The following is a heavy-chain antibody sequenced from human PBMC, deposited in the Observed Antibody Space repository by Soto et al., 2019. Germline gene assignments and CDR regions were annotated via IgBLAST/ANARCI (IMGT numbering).Heavy chain of an antibody. Sequence: GASVKVCCKASGDTFTSYYMHWVRQAPGKGLEWMGIINPSGGSTSYAQKFQGRVTMTRDTSTSTVYMELSSLRSEDTAVYYCARSGGGDGYNFLPLYYYYGMDVWGQGTTVTVSS. D-gene: IGHD2-21*01. CDR1: GDTFTSYY. V-gene: IGHV1-46*01. CDR2: INPSGGST. J-gene: IGHJ6*02. CDR3: ARSGGGDGYNFLPLYYYYGMDV.